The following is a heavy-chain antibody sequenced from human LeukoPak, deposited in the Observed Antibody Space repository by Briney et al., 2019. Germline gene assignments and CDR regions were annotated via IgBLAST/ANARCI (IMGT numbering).Heavy chain of an antibody. D-gene: IGHD2-15*01. CDR3: ARLGSDCGGGNCY. V-gene: IGHV1-18*01. J-gene: IGHJ4*02. Sequence: ASLKLSCKASGYTFTTFGITWVRQAPGQGLEWMGWIKTYNGNTNYAQNLQGRVTMTTDASTSTAYMELRSLTADDTAVYYCARLGSDCGGGNCYWGQGTLVTVSS. CDR1: GYTFTTFG. CDR2: IKTYNGNT.